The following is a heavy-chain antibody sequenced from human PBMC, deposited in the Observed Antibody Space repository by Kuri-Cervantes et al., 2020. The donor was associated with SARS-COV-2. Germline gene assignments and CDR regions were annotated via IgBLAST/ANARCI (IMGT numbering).Heavy chain of an antibody. Sequence: GESLKISCAASGFIVSSSYVSWVRQAPGKGLEWVSIIYAGGGTYYADSVKGQFTISRDISKNTVFLQMNRLRPEDTAVYYCARSCTYARCSEYFQHWGQGTLVTVSS. D-gene: IGHD2-8*01. CDR2: IYAGGGT. V-gene: IGHV3-66*02. CDR1: GFIVSSSY. J-gene: IGHJ1*01. CDR3: ARSCTYARCSEYFQH.